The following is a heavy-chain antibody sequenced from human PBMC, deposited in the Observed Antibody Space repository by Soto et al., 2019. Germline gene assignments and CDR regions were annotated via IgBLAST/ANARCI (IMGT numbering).Heavy chain of an antibody. CDR3: ARSNWNPQYYGMYV. J-gene: IGHJ6*04. CDR2: INPNSGGT. CDR1: GYTFTGYY. D-gene: IGHD1-20*01. Sequence: AASMKVSCKASGYTFTGYYMHWVRQAPGQGLEWMGWINPNSGGTNYAQKFQGWVTMTRDTSISTAYMELSRLRSDDTAVYYCARSNWNPQYYGMYVWGKGTTVTVSS. V-gene: IGHV1-2*04.